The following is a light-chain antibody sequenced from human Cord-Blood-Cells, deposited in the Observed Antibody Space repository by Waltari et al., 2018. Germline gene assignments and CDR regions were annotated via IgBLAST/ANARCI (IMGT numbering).Light chain of an antibody. CDR2: RNN. Sequence: QSVLTQPPSASGTPGQRVTISCSGSSSNIGTNTVNWYQQLPGTAPKLLIYRNNPRPSGVPDRFSGSKSSTSASLAISGLQAEDEADYYCAAWDDSLNVVFGGGTKLTVL. CDR1: SSNIGTNT. V-gene: IGLV1-44*01. J-gene: IGLJ2*01. CDR3: AAWDDSLNVV.